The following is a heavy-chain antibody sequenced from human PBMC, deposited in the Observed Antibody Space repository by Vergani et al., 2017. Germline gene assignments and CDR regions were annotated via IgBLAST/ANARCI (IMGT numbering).Heavy chain of an antibody. CDR3: TKAGQYDSDNFHDS. V-gene: IGHV3-30*02. CDR2: IRYDGTKR. D-gene: IGHD3-22*01. J-gene: IGHJ1*01. CDR1: GFTFRIYG. Sequence: QVQLVESGGGVVQPGGSQSLPCIASGFTFRIYGMHWVRQAPGKGLEWVAFIRYDGTKRVYGDSVKGRFTISRDNSQTTVFLQMNSLRADDSAVYYCTKAGQYDSDNFHDSWGQGALVTVAS.